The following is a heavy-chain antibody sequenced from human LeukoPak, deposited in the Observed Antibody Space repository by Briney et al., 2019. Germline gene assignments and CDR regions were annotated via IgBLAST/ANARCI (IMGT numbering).Heavy chain of an antibody. CDR3: ARDGGRIQLWQTSPFDY. Sequence: GGSLRLSCAASGFTFSSYGMSWVRQAPGKGLEWVSGISGNSGTTYYADSVKGRFTISRDNAKNSLYLQMNSLRAEDTAVYYCARDGGRIQLWQTSPFDYWGQGTLVTVSS. V-gene: IGHV3-23*01. D-gene: IGHD5-18*01. CDR1: GFTFSSYG. J-gene: IGHJ4*02. CDR2: ISGNSGTT.